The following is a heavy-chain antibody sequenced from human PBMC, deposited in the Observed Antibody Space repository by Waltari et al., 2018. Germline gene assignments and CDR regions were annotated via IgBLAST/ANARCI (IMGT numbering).Heavy chain of an antibody. V-gene: IGHV3-48*04. CDR2: ISSSSSTI. CDR1: GFTFSSYS. CDR3: ARVGGAAAGHYYYYMDV. J-gene: IGHJ6*03. Sequence: EVQLVESGGGLVQPGGSLRLSCAASGFTFSSYSMNWVRRAPGKGLEWVSYISSSSSTIYYADSVKGRFTISIDNAKNSLYLQMNSLRAEDTAVYYCARVGGAAAGHYYYYMDVWGKGTTVTVSS. D-gene: IGHD6-13*01.